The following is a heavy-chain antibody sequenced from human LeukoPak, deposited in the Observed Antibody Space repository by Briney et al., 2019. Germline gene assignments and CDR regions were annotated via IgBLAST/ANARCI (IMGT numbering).Heavy chain of an antibody. J-gene: IGHJ3*02. CDR2: LYTDDRP. CDR3: ARVRGDSRGNAFDI. CDR1: GVTVSSNY. V-gene: IGHV3-53*01. Sequence: GGSLRLPCAASGVTVSSNYMTWVRQAPGKGLEWVSLLYTDDRPFYADSVKGRFTISRDNSNRTVFLQMNSLRAEDTAVYYCARVRGDSRGNAFDIWGQGTMVSVS. D-gene: IGHD2-15*01.